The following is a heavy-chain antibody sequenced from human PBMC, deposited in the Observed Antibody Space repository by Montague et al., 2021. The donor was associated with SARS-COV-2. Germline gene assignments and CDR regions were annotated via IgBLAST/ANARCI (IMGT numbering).Heavy chain of an antibody. CDR1: GGSISSSSYY. CDR3: ARGSYSSSWYVPTYYFDY. D-gene: IGHD6-13*01. Sequence: SETLSLTCTVSGGSISSSSYYWGWIRQPPGKGLEWIGSIYYSGSTYYNPSLKSRVTISVDTSKNQFSLKLSSVTAADTAVYYCARGSYSSSWYVPTYYFDYWGQGTLVTVSS. CDR2: IYYSGST. J-gene: IGHJ4*02. V-gene: IGHV4-39*07.